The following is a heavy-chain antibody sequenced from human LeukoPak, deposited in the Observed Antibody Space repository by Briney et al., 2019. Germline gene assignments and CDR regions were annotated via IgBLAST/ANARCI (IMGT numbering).Heavy chain of an antibody. V-gene: IGHV3-23*01. CDR3: ANSFCSGSSCHGGFDY. CDR2: ISGSGGST. Sequence: PGGSLRLSCAASGFTFSSYVMSWVRQAPGKGLEWVSGISGSGGSTYYADSVKGRFTISRDNSKNTLYLQMNSLGAEDAAVYYCANSFCSGSSCHGGFDYWGQGTLVTVSS. J-gene: IGHJ4*02. D-gene: IGHD2-2*01. CDR1: GFTFSSYV.